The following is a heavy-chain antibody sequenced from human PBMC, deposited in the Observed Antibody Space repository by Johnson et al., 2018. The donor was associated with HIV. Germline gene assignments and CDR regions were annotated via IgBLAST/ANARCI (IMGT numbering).Heavy chain of an antibody. CDR3: TTARTYF. CDR1: GFTFDDYA. D-gene: IGHD2-8*01. J-gene: IGHJ3*01. CDR2: ISGSGGST. V-gene: IGHV3-23*04. Sequence: VQLVESGGGLVQPGRSLRLSCAASGFTFDDYAMHWVRQAPGKGLEWVSAISGSGGSTYYADSVKGRFTISRDNSKNTLYLQMNSLRAEDTAVYYCTTARTYFWGQGTMVTVSS.